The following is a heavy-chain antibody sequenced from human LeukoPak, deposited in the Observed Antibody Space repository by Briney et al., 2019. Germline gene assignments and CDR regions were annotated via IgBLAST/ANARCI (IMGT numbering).Heavy chain of an antibody. V-gene: IGHV3-23*01. CDR3: AKDPGSSWYFDY. D-gene: IGHD6-13*01. J-gene: IGHJ4*02. Sequence: GGSLRLSCAASGFTFSSYAMSWVRQAPGKGLEWVSAISGSGGSTCYADSVKGRFTISRDNSKNTLYLQMNSLRAEDTAVYYCAKDPGSSWYFDYWGQGTLVTVSS. CDR1: GFTFSSYA. CDR2: ISGSGGST.